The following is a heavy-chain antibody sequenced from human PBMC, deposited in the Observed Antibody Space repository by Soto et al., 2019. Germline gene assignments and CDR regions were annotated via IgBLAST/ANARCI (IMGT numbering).Heavy chain of an antibody. V-gene: IGHV3-23*01. Sequence: VQLLESGGGLEQPGGSLRLSCAASGFTFSNYAMSWVRQAPGKGLEWVSTFTHSGNTYYADSVKGRFTIYRDNSKNTLYLQMDSLRAEDTAVYYCAREFAPGSPNYDYWGLGTLVTVSS. D-gene: IGHD3-10*01. J-gene: IGHJ4*02. CDR3: AREFAPGSPNYDY. CDR1: GFTFSNYA. CDR2: FTHSGNT.